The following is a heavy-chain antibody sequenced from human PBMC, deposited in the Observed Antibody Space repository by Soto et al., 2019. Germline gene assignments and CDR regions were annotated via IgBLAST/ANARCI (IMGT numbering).Heavy chain of an antibody. V-gene: IGHV4-30-4*01. CDR3: ARGAYSDSSSYFDY. Sequence: LSLTCTVSGGSISSGVYYWSWIRQPPGKGLEWIGYIYYSGAPYFSPSLQSRLSMSVDTSKNQFSLRLSSVTAADTAVYFCARGAYSDSSSYFDYWGQGTLVTVSS. CDR2: IYYSGAP. CDR1: GGSISSGVYY. D-gene: IGHD6-6*01. J-gene: IGHJ4*02.